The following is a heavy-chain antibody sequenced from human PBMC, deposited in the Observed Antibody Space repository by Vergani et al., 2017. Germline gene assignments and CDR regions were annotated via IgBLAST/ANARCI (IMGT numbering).Heavy chain of an antibody. V-gene: IGHV3-33*01. D-gene: IGHD1-26*01. J-gene: IGHJ4*02. Sequence: QVQLVESGGGLVKPGGSLRLSCAASGFTFSSYGMHWVRQAPGKGLEWVAVIWYDGSNKYYADSVKGRFTISRDNSKNTLYLQMNSLRAEDTAVYYCARDFQWGSGDGWDYFDYWGQGTLVTVSS. CDR3: ARDFQWGSGDGWDYFDY. CDR1: GFTFSSYG. CDR2: IWYDGSNK.